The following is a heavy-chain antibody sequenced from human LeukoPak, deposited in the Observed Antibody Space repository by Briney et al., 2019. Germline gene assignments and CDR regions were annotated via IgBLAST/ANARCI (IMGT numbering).Heavy chain of an antibody. D-gene: IGHD3-22*01. CDR2: IYSGGST. CDR3: ATKDYYDSSGYLGGLGAFDI. J-gene: IGHJ3*02. V-gene: IGHV3-66*01. Sequence: GGSLRLSCAASGFTVSSNYMNWVRQAPGKGLEWVSVIYSGGSTYYADSVKGRFTISRDNSKNTLYLQMNSLRAEDTAVYYCATKDYYDSSGYLGGLGAFDIGGQGTMATVSS. CDR1: GFTVSSNY.